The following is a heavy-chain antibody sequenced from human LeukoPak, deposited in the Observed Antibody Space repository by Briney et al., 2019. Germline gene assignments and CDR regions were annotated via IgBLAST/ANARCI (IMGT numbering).Heavy chain of an antibody. CDR1: GFIFSSYA. CDR2: IIGNGGTK. V-gene: IGHV3-23*01. D-gene: IGHD1-26*01. J-gene: IGHJ4*02. CDR3: AKVHSFSLEQYYFDY. Sequence: QPGGSLRLSCVASGFIFSSYAMNWVRQAPGKGLEWVALIIGNGGTKYYADSVKGRFTISRDNYKEILYLQMNSLRVEDTAVYYCAKVHSFSLEQYYFDYWGQGALVTVSS.